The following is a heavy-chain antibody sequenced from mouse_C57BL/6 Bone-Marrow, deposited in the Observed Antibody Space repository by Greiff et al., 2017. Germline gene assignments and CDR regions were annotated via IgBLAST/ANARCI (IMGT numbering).Heavy chain of an antibody. V-gene: IGHV1-76*01. D-gene: IGHD1-1*01. CDR3: ARYTTVVASFFYYAMDY. Sequence: QVQLKQSGAELVRPGASVKLSCKASGYTFTDSYINWVKQRPGQGLEWIARIYPGSGNTYYNEKFKGKATLTAEKSSSTAYMQLSSLTSEDSAVYFCARYTTVVASFFYYAMDYWGQGTSVTVSS. J-gene: IGHJ4*01. CDR2: IYPGSGNT. CDR1: GYTFTDSY.